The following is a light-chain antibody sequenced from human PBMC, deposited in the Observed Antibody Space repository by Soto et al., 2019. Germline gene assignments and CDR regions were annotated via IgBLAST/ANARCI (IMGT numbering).Light chain of an antibody. J-gene: IGKJ1*01. V-gene: IGKV1-5*03. Sequence: DIQMTQSPSTLSASVGDRVTITCRASQSISNWLAWYQQKPGKAPKLLIYKASSLETGVPSRFSGSGSGTEFTLTISSLQPDDFATYYCQQYKTYWTFGQGTQVEIK. CDR3: QQYKTYWT. CDR1: QSISNW. CDR2: KAS.